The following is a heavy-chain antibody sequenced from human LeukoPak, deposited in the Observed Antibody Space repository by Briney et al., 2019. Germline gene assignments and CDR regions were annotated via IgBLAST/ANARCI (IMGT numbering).Heavy chain of an antibody. Sequence: GGSLRLSCAASGFTFSSYGMHWVRQAPGKGLEGVAVIWYDGSNKYYADSVKGRFTISRDNSKNTLYLQMNSLRAEDTAVYYCAGGYCSSTSCYTFDYWGQGPLVTVSS. V-gene: IGHV3-33*01. J-gene: IGHJ4*02. CDR1: GFTFSSYG. CDR3: AGGYCSSTSCYTFDY. D-gene: IGHD2-2*02. CDR2: IWYDGSNK.